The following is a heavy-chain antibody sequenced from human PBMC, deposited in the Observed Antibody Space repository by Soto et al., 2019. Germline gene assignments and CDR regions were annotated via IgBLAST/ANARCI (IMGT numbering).Heavy chain of an antibody. CDR3: AKSWSAGYYGDY. V-gene: IGHV3-23*01. J-gene: IGHJ4*02. CDR1: GFTFSSYA. D-gene: IGHD3-22*01. Sequence: LRLSCAASGFTFSSYAMSWVRQAPGKGLEWVSAISGSGGSTYYADSVKGRFTISRDNSKDTLYLQMNSLRAEDTAVYYCAKSWSAGYYGDYWGQGTLVTVSS. CDR2: ISGSGGST.